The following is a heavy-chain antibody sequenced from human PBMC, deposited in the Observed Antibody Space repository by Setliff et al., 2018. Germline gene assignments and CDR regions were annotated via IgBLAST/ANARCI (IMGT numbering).Heavy chain of an antibody. Sequence: PSETLSLTCAVYGGSFSGYYWSWIRQPPGKGLEWIGEINHSGSTNYNPSLKSRVTISVDTSKNQFSLKVNSVTAADTAVYYCATLLANYGSGMDVWGQGTTVTAP. D-gene: IGHD3-10*01. CDR3: ATLLANYGSGMDV. V-gene: IGHV4-34*01. CDR2: INHSGST. J-gene: IGHJ6*02. CDR1: GGSFSGYY.